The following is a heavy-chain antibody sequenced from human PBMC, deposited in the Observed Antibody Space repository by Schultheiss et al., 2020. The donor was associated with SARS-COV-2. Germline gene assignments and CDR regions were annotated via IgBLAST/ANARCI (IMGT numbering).Heavy chain of an antibody. Sequence: GGSLRLSCKGSGYNFASYWIGWVRQVPGKGLEWMGIINPIDSEIRYGPSFQGQVTISADKSISTAYLQWTSLKASDTAMYYCARRSRPVLWFRENDAFDIWGQGTMVTVSS. J-gene: IGHJ3*02. V-gene: IGHV5-51*01. D-gene: IGHD3-10*01. CDR3: ARRSRPVLWFRENDAFDI. CDR2: INPIDSEI. CDR1: GYNFASYW.